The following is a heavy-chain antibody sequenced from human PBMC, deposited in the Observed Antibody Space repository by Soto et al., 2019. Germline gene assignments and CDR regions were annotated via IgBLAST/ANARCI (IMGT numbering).Heavy chain of an antibody. Sequence: GGSLRLSCAASGFTFSSYAMSWVRQAPGKGLEWVSAISGSGSSTYYADSVKGRFTISRDNSKNTLYLQMNSLRAEDTAVYYCARVEVGATPLAFLDYYYGMDVWGQGTTVTVSS. D-gene: IGHD1-26*01. V-gene: IGHV3-23*01. CDR3: ARVEVGATPLAFLDYYYGMDV. CDR2: ISGSGSST. J-gene: IGHJ6*02. CDR1: GFTFSSYA.